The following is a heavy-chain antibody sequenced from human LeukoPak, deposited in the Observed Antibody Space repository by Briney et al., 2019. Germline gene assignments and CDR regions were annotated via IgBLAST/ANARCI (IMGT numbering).Heavy chain of an antibody. J-gene: IGHJ4*02. CDR1: GFTFSSYS. V-gene: IGHV3-30*03. Sequence: PGGSLRLSCAASGFTFSSYSMNWVRQAPGKGLEWVAVISYDGSNKYYADSVKGRFTISRDNSKNTLYMQMNSLRAEDTAVYYCARVSYYSYGHFDYWGQGTLVTVSS. CDR2: ISYDGSNK. CDR3: ARVSYYSYGHFDY. D-gene: IGHD5-18*01.